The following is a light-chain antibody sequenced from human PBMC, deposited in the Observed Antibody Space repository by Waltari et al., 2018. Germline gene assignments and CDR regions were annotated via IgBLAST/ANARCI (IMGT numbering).Light chain of an antibody. CDR1: RVPTPPTFY. CDR3: ALYMGGGMWV. Sequence: QTVVTQQPSLSVSPGGTVTPTCALTRVPTPPTFYASWYQQNPGQAPRTLVYKANTRSSGVPDRFSGSILENKAALTSTGAQADDECDYYCALYMGGGMWVFGGGTKLTVL. V-gene: IGLV8-61*01. CDR2: KAN. J-gene: IGLJ3*02.